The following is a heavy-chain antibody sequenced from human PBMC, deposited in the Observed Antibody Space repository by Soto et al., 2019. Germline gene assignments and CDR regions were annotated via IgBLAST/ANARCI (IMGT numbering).Heavy chain of an antibody. D-gene: IGHD3-10*01. Sequence: ASVKVSCKASGYTFTSYGISWVRQAPGQGLEWMGWISAYNGNTNYAQKLQGRVTMTTDTSTSTAYMELRSLRSDDTAVYYCARSRINMVRGLRAFDIWGQGTMVTV. J-gene: IGHJ3*02. CDR2: ISAYNGNT. V-gene: IGHV1-18*04. CDR1: GYTFTSYG. CDR3: ARSRINMVRGLRAFDI.